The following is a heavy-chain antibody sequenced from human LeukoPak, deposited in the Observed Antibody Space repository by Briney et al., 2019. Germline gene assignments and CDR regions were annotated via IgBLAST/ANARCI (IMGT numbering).Heavy chain of an antibody. J-gene: IGHJ3*02. D-gene: IGHD2-21*01. Sequence: GGSLRLSCAASGFSVFSNYMTWVRQAPGKGLEWVAVSYRRDATFYADAVKGRFIISTDSSRKTVYLQMNSLRVDDTAMYYCARIYGNSTIADASDIWGQGTMVIVSS. CDR3: ARIYGNSTIADASDI. CDR2: SYRRDAT. CDR1: GFSVFSNY. V-gene: IGHV3-53*01.